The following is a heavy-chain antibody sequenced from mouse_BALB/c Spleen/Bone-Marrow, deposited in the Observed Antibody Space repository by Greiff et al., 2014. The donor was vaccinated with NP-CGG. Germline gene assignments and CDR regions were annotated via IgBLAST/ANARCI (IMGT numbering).Heavy chain of an antibody. Sequence: VQLQESGAELVKPGASVKLSCKASGYTFTRYYMYWVKQRPGQGLEWIGGINPYNGGTHFNEKFKSKATLTVDRSSSTAYMQLNSLTSEDSAVYYCSLLGDHWGQGTTLTVSS. V-gene: IGHV1-53*01. CDR1: GYTFTRYY. D-gene: IGHD1-1*01. CDR2: INPYNGGT. J-gene: IGHJ2*01. CDR3: SLLGDH.